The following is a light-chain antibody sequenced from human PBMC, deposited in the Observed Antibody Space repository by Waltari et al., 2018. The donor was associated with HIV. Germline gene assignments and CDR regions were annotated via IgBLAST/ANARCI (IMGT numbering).Light chain of an antibody. CDR1: TSNIGHNY. CDR3: GTWDSSLSSVV. V-gene: IGLV1-51*01. CDR2: DNY. Sequence: QSVLTQPPSMSAASGQKATISCSGGTSNIGHNYVSWYQHIPGAATKLLIYDNYKRPSGIPDRFSGSKSGTSGTLGITGLQSGDEADYYCGTWDSSLSSVVFGVGTKLTVL. J-gene: IGLJ3*02.